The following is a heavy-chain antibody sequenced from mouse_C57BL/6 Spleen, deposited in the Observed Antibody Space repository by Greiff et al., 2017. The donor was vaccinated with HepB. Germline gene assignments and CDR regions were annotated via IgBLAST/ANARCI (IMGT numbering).Heavy chain of an antibody. Sequence: QVQLQQPGAELVKPGASVKMSCKASGYTFTSYWITWVKQRPGQGLEWIGDIYPGSGSTNYNEKFKSKATLTVDTSSSTAYMQLSSLTSEDSAVYYCARGYYDLEGWFAYWGQGTLVTVSA. V-gene: IGHV1-55*01. CDR1: GYTFTSYW. J-gene: IGHJ3*01. CDR2: IYPGSGST. CDR3: ARGYYDLEGWFAY. D-gene: IGHD2-4*01.